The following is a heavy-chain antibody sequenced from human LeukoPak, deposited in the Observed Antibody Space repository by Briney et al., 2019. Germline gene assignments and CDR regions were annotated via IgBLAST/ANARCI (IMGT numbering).Heavy chain of an antibody. CDR3: ARGTYNWNDVVDY. V-gene: IGHV1-2*02. CDR2: INPNSGGT. D-gene: IGHD1-20*01. CDR1: GYTFTSYG. J-gene: IGHJ4*02. Sequence: ASVKVSCKASGYTFTSYGISWVRQAPGQGLEWMGWINPNSGGTNYAQKFQGRVTMTRDTSISTAYMELSRLRSDDTAVYYCARGTYNWNDVVDYWGQGTLVTVSS.